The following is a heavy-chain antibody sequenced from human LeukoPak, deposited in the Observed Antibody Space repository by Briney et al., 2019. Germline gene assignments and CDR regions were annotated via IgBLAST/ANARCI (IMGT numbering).Heavy chain of an antibody. CDR1: GDSVSSNSAA. CDR3: ARGVPRHLDV. J-gene: IGHJ6*02. D-gene: IGHD7-27*01. Sequence: SQTLSLTCAISGDSVSSNSAAWNWMRQSPSRGLEWLGRTYYRSKWYNGYAVFVKSRVSINADTSKNQLSLQLNSVTPEDTAVYYCARGVPRHLDVWGQGTTVTVSS. V-gene: IGHV6-1*01. CDR2: TYYRSKWYN.